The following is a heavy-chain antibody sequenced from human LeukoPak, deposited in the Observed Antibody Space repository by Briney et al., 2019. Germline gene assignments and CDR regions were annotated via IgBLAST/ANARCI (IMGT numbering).Heavy chain of an antibody. D-gene: IGHD2-15*01. CDR3: ARAVGIAYGMDV. CDR2: INPNSGGT. Sequence: ASVKVSCKASGYTFTGYYMHWVRQAPGQGLESMAWINPNSGGTNYAQKFQGRVTMTRDTSISTAYMELSRLRSDDTAVYYCARAVGIAYGMDVWGQGTTVTVSS. CDR1: GYTFTGYY. V-gene: IGHV1-2*02. J-gene: IGHJ6*02.